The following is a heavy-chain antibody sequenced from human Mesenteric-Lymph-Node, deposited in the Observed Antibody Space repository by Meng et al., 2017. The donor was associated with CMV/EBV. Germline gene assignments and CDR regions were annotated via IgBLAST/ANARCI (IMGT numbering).Heavy chain of an antibody. CDR1: GFNFMKYW. J-gene: IGHJ4*02. CDR2: IYPGDSDT. Sequence: GESLKISCQGSGFNFMKYWIGWVRQMPGKGLEWVGIIYPGDSDTRYSPSFRGQVTISADKSISSVYLQWNNLKASDTAMYYCVRQGMAYYDFWSSYYWGQGTLVTVSS. D-gene: IGHD3-3*01. V-gene: IGHV5-51*01. CDR3: VRQGMAYYDFWSSYY.